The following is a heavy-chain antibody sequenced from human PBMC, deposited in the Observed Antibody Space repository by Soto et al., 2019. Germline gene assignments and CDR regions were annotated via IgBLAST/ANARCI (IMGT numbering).Heavy chain of an antibody. CDR2: INPNSGGT. J-gene: IGHJ3*02. D-gene: IGHD6-13*01. CDR3: ASAVAAAGPTDAFVI. CDR1: GYTFTGYY. V-gene: IGHV1-2*04. Sequence: ASVRVSCKASGYTFTGYYMHWVRQAPGQGLEWMGWINPNSGGTNHAQKFQGWVTMTRDTSISTAYMELSRLRSDDTAVYYCASAVAAAGPTDAFVIWGQGTMVTVS.